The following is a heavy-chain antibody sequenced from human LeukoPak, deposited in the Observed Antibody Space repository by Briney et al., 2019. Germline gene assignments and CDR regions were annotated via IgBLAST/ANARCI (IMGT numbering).Heavy chain of an antibody. D-gene: IGHD2/OR15-2a*01. CDR2: IWYDGSNK. Sequence: GGSLRLPCAASGFTFSSYGMHWVRQAPGKGLEWVAVIWYDGSNKYYPDSVQGRFTISRDNSKNTLYLQVNSLRAEDTAVYYCARDRSMSGWYIDLWGRGTLVTVSS. CDR1: GFTFSSYG. CDR3: ARDRSMSGWYIDL. V-gene: IGHV3-33*08. J-gene: IGHJ2*01.